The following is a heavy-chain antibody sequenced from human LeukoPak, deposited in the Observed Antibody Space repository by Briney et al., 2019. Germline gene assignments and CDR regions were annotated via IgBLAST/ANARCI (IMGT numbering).Heavy chain of an antibody. CDR2: INHSGST. J-gene: IGHJ5*02. Sequence: SETLSLTCAVYGGSFSGYYWSWIRQPPGKGLEWIGEINHSGSTNYNPSLKSRVTISVDTSKNQFSLKLSSVTAADTAVYYCAGAIFNWFDPWGQGTLVTVSS. V-gene: IGHV4-34*01. D-gene: IGHD3-9*01. CDR3: AGAIFNWFDP. CDR1: GGSFSGYY.